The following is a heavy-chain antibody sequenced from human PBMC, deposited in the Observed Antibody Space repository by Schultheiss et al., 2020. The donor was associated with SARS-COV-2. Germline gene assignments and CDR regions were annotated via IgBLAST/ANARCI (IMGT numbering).Heavy chain of an antibody. CDR1: GFTFSSYA. CDR2: ISGSGGST. J-gene: IGHJ4*02. CDR3: ARERMGDLGY. V-gene: IGHV3-23*01. D-gene: IGHD3-16*01. Sequence: GESLKISCAASGFTFSSYAMSWVRQAPGKGLEWVSAISGSGGSTYYADSVKGRFTISRDNAKNSLYLQMNSLRAEDTAVYYCARERMGDLGYWGQGTLVTVSS.